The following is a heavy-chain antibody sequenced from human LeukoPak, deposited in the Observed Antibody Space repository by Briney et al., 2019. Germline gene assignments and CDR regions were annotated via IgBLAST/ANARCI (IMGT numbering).Heavy chain of an antibody. CDR1: GGSISSSSYY. CDR3: AREERDYYDSSGYYYYYYMDV. D-gene: IGHD3-22*01. Sequence: SETLSLTCTVSGGSISSSSYYWGWIRQPPGKGLEWIGSIYYSGSTYYNPSLKSRVTISVDTSKNQFSLKLSSVTAADTAVYYCAREERDYYDSSGYYYYYYMDVWGKGTTVTISS. CDR2: IYYSGST. V-gene: IGHV4-39*07. J-gene: IGHJ6*03.